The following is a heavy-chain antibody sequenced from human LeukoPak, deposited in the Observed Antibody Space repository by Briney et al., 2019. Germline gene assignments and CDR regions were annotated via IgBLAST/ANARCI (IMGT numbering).Heavy chain of an antibody. CDR1: GGSMSDSY. J-gene: IGHJ4*02. Sequence: SETLSLTCSVSGGSMSDSYWSWIRQPPGKGLEWLGYVYYSGSTNYSPSLTSRLTISIEKSKNQFSLKLTSVTAADTAVYFCARSGYTYGLDFDYRGQGLLVTVSS. CDR3: ARSGYTYGLDFDY. V-gene: IGHV4-59*01. CDR2: VYYSGST. D-gene: IGHD3-3*01.